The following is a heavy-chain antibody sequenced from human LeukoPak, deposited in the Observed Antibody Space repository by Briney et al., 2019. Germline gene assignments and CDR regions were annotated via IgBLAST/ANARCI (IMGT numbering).Heavy chain of an antibody. CDR2: MNPNSGNT. CDR1: GYTFTSYD. CDR3: ARWGDYDSSGYYTRRVYYYGMDV. J-gene: IGHJ6*02. V-gene: IGHV1-8*01. D-gene: IGHD3-22*01. Sequence: ASVKVSCKASGYTFTSYDINWVRQATGQGLEWMGWMNPNSGNTGYAQKFQGRVTMTRNTSISTAYMELSSLRSEDTAVYYCARWGDYDSSGYYTRRVYYYGMDVWGQGTTVTVSS.